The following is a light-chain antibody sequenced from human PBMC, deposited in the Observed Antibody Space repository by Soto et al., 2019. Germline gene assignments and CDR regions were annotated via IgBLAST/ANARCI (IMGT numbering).Light chain of an antibody. Sequence: EIVLTQSPATLSLSPGERATLSCRASQSVSTALVWYQQKPGQAPRLLIYAASSRASGIPARFSGSWSGTDFTLTISSLEPEDFAVYYCQQRSNWPLTFGGGTKVEL. CDR3: QQRSNWPLT. V-gene: IGKV3-11*01. CDR1: QSVSTA. J-gene: IGKJ4*01. CDR2: AAS.